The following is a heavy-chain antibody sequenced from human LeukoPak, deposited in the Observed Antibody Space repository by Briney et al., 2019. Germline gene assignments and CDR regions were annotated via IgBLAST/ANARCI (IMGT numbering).Heavy chain of an antibody. CDR1: SYTFTRYG. D-gene: IGHD3-10*01. V-gene: IGHV1-18*01. CDR2: ISAYNGNT. J-gene: IGHJ4*02. CDR3: ARARITMVRGDNPIKY. Sequence: ASVKVSCKASSYTFTRYGISWVRQAPGQGLEWMGWISAYNGNTNYAQKLQGRVTMTRNTSISTAYMELSSLRSEDTAVYYCARARITMVRGDNPIKYWGQGTLVTVSS.